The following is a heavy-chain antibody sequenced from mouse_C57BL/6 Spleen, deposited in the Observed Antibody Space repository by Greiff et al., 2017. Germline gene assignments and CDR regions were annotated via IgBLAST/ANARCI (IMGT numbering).Heavy chain of an antibody. CDR3: ARHGAYYGSSYYFDY. V-gene: IGHV5-9*01. CDR2: ISGGGGNT. CDR1: GFTFSSYT. J-gene: IGHJ2*01. D-gene: IGHD1-1*01. Sequence: EVKVVESGGGLVKPGGSLKLSCAASGFTFSSYTMSWVRQTPEKRLEWVATISGGGGNTYYPDSVKGRFTISRDNAKNTLYLQMSSLRSEDTALYYCARHGAYYGSSYYFDYWGQGTTLTVSS.